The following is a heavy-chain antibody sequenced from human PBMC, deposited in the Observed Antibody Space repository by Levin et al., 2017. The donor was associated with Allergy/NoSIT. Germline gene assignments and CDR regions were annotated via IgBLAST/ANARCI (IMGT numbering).Heavy chain of an antibody. CDR1: GGSITSGSYY. Sequence: SCSVSGGSITSGSYYWGWIRQPPGKGLEWIGSVYYSGSTYYNPSLKSRVTISVDTSKNQFSLKLSSVTAADTAVYYCASSYSGSLAVDYWGQGTLVTVST. J-gene: IGHJ4*02. CDR2: VYYSGST. CDR3: ASSYSGSLAVDY. V-gene: IGHV4-39*01. D-gene: IGHD6-13*01.